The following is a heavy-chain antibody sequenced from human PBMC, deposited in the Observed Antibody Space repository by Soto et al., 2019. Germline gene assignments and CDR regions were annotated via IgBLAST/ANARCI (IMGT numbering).Heavy chain of an antibody. CDR1: GFTFSSYS. Sequence: PRGSLRLSCAASGFTFSSYSMNWVRQAPGKGLEWVSSISSSSSYIYYADSVKGRFTISRDNAKNSRYLQMNSLRAEDTAVYYCARARELLPPAYWGQGTLVTVSS. D-gene: IGHD1-26*01. V-gene: IGHV3-21*01. CDR3: ARARELLPPAY. CDR2: ISSSSSYI. J-gene: IGHJ4*02.